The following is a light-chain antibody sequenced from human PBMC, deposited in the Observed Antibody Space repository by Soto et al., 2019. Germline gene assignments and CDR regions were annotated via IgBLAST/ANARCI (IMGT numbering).Light chain of an antibody. CDR3: QHYDNFPLT. J-gene: IGKJ3*01. V-gene: IGKV1-33*01. Sequence: DIQMTQSPSSLSASVGDRVTITCQASQAIRNYLNWYQQKPGKAPKLLIYDASNLETGVPSRFSGGGSGTDFTFTISSLQPEDIATYYCQHYDNFPLTFGPGTKVDIK. CDR2: DAS. CDR1: QAIRNY.